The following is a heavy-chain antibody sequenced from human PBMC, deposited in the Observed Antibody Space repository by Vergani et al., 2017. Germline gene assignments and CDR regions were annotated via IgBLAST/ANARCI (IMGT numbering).Heavy chain of an antibody. CDR1: GYTFTSYG. V-gene: IGHV1-18*04. CDR3: ARDCRGVTGTEYYFDY. D-gene: IGHD1-20*01. J-gene: IGHJ4*02. CDR2: ISAYNGNT. Sequence: QVQLVQSGAEVKKPGASVKVSCKASGYTFTSYGISWVRQAPGQGREWMGWISAYNGNTNYAQKLQGRVTITADKSTSTAYMELSSLRSEDTAVYYCARDCRGVTGTEYYFDYWGQGTLVTVSS.